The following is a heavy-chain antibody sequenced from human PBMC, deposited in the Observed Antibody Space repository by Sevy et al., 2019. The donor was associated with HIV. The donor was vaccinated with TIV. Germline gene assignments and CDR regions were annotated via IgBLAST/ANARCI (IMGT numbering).Heavy chain of an antibody. D-gene: IGHD3-10*01. Sequence: SQTLSLTCAISGDSVSSNSAAWNWIRQSPSRGLEWLGRTYYRSKWYNDYAVSVKSRITINPDTSKNQFSLQLNSVTPEDTAVYYVARGVAKYYYGSGSAYAAFDIWGQGTMVTVSS. CDR1: GDSVSSNSAA. V-gene: IGHV6-1*01. CDR3: ARGVAKYYYGSGSAYAAFDI. J-gene: IGHJ3*02. CDR2: TYYRSKWYN.